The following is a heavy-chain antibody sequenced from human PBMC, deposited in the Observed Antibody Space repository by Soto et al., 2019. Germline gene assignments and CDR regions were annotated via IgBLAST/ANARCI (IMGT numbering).Heavy chain of an antibody. D-gene: IGHD3-10*01. Sequence: QVQLVESGGGVVQPGRSLRLSCAASGFTFSSYGMHWVRQAPGKGLEWVAVISYDGSNKYYADSVKGRFTISRDNSKNTLYLQMNSLRAEDTAVYYCAKDQLRRVRVVRSYYDGMDVWGQGTMVTVSS. V-gene: IGHV3-30*18. CDR2: ISYDGSNK. CDR3: AKDQLRRVRVVRSYYDGMDV. CDR1: GFTFSSYG. J-gene: IGHJ6*02.